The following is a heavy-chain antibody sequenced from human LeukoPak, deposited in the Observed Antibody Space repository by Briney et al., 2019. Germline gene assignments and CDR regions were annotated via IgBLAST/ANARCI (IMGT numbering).Heavy chain of an antibody. Sequence: PSQTLSLTCTVSGGSISSGDYYWSWIRQPPGKGLEWIGYIYYSGSTYYNPSLKSRVTISVDTSKNQFSLKLSSVTAADTAVYYCARDDQGVNYDILTGYYRAAFGFDYWGQGTLVTVSS. CDR3: ARDDQGVNYDILTGYYRAAFGFDY. J-gene: IGHJ4*02. CDR1: GGSISSGDYY. V-gene: IGHV4-30-4*01. D-gene: IGHD3-9*01. CDR2: IYYSGST.